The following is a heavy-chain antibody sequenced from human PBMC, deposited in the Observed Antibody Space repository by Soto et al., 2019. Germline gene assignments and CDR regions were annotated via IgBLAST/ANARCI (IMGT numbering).Heavy chain of an antibody. Sequence: SETLSLTCAVSGGSISSSNWWSWVRQPPGKGLEWIGEIYHSGSTNYNPSLKSRVTISVDKSKNQFSLKLSSVTAADTAVYYCARDRWELLWGSRAYYFDYWGQGTLVTVSS. CDR3: ARDRWELLWGSRAYYFDY. CDR1: GGSISSSNW. V-gene: IGHV4-4*02. D-gene: IGHD1-26*01. CDR2: IYHSGST. J-gene: IGHJ4*02.